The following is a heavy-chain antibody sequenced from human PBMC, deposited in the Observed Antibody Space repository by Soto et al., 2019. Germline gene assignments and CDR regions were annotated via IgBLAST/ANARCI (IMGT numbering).Heavy chain of an antibody. D-gene: IGHD2-2*01. Sequence: ELQLVESGGGLVKPGGSLRLSCAASGFSFRNAWMSWVRQAPGKGLEWVGHIKSQGDGGTRDYAAPVKGRFTISRDDSKNTLFLQMNRLKNEGTAVYFCTKDLQAYCDGTTCYAGNYYYDDMDVWGQGTTVTVAS. CDR3: TKDLQAYCDGTTCYAGNYYYDDMDV. CDR1: GFSFRNAW. J-gene: IGHJ6*02. V-gene: IGHV3-15*01. CDR2: IKSQGDGGTR.